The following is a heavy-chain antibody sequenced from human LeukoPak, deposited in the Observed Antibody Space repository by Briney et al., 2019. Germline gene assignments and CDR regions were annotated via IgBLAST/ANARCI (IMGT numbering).Heavy chain of an antibody. J-gene: IGHJ4*02. CDR2: INWNGGST. CDR1: GFTFDDYG. V-gene: IGHV3-20*04. Sequence: GGSLRLSCAASGFTFDDYGMSWVRQAPGKGLEWVSGINWNGGSTGYADSVKGRFTISRDNAKNSLYLQMNSLRAEGTALYYCARDDSSGYYLSFDYWGQGTLVTVSS. D-gene: IGHD3-22*01. CDR3: ARDDSSGYYLSFDY.